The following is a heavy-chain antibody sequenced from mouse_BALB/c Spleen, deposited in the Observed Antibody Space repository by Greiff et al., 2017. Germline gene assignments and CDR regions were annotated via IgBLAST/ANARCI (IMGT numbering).Heavy chain of an antibody. J-gene: IGHJ1*01. V-gene: IGHV5-9-3*01. Sequence: EVKLVESGGGLVKPGGSLKLSCAASGFTFSSYAMSWVRQTPEKRLEWVATISSGGSYTYYPDSVKGRFTISRDNAKNTLYLQMSSLRSEDTAMYYCARNGNENWYFDVWGAGTTVTVSS. CDR3: ARNGNENWYFDV. CDR1: GFTFSSYA. CDR2: ISSGGSYT. D-gene: IGHD2-1*01.